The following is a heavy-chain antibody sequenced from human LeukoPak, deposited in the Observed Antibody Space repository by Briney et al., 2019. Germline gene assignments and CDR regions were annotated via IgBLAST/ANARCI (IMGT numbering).Heavy chain of an antibody. CDR3: ATETIGRHYDY. V-gene: IGHV3-21*01. J-gene: IGHJ4*02. Sequence: PGGSLRLSCAASGFTFSYCGFNWVRQAPGKGPEWVSSIGPTGTDRYYADSVRGRFTISRDNAKNSMYLQMDSLRDEDTAVYYCATETIGRHYDYWGQGTLLTVSS. CDR1: GFTFSYCG. CDR2: IGPTGTDR. D-gene: IGHD1-14*01.